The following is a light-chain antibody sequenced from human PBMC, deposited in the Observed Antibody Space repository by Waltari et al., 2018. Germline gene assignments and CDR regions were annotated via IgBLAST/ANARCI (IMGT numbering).Light chain of an antibody. V-gene: IGLV2-14*01. Sequence: QSALTQPASVSGSPDQSIPISCTRTSSAIGGDNFVPWYQQHPGKAPKLILFDVSDRPSGVSNRFSGSKSGNSASLTISGLQAEDEADYYCSSYTRSSSYVFGTGTKVTVL. J-gene: IGLJ1*01. CDR3: SSYTRSSSYV. CDR2: DVS. CDR1: SSAIGGDNF.